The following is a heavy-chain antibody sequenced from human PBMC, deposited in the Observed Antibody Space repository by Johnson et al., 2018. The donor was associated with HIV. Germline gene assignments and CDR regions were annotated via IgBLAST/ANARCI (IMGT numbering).Heavy chain of an antibody. V-gene: IGHV3-11*04. CDR1: GFTFSDYY. CDR2: ISSSGNTI. CDR3: ARDLRGANWHDVFDI. J-gene: IGHJ3*02. D-gene: IGHD1-26*01. Sequence: QVQLVESGGGLVQPGGSLRLSCAASGFTFSDYYMSWIRQAPGKGLEWVSYISSSGNTIYYADSVQGRFTVSRDNAKNALYLQMHSLRDEDTAVYYCARDLRGANWHDVFDIWGQGTMVTVSS.